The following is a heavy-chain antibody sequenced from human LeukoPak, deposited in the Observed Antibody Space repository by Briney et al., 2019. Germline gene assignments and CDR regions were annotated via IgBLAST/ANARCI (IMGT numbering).Heavy chain of an antibody. CDR1: AFTFSSYA. J-gene: IGHJ6*03. Sequence: GGSLRLSCAASAFTFSSYAMSWVRQAPGKGLEWVSTIIGSGGITYYADSMKGRFTISRDNAKNSLYLQMNSLRAEDTAVYYCARALWGYNLIDYYYYYMDVWGKGTTVTVSS. CDR3: ARALWGYNLIDYYYYYMDV. CDR2: IIGSGGIT. D-gene: IGHD5-24*01. V-gene: IGHV3-23*01.